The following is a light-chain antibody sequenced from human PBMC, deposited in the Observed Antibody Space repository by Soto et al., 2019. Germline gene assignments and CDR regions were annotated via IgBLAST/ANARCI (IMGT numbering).Light chain of an antibody. CDR3: VQGLHAPYT. J-gene: IGKJ2*01. V-gene: IGKV2-28*01. CDR2: VGS. Sequence: DIVLTQSPLSLPVTPGEPASISCRSSQSLLYSNGYNYLDWYLQKPGQSPQLLIYVGSNRASGVXEXFSGSGSGTDFTLKISRVQTEDVGGYYCVQGLHAPYTFGQGTKLEIK. CDR1: QSLLYSNGYNY.